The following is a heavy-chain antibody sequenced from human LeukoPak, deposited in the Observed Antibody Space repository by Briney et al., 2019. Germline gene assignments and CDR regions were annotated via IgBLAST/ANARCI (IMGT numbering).Heavy chain of an antibody. CDR2: FSAYNGHT. D-gene: IGHD3-22*01. J-gene: IGHJ4*02. Sequence: ASVKVSCKASGYTFTIYGISWVRQAPGQGLERMGLFSAYNGHTNYAQKLQGRATMTTDTSTSTSYMELRSLGSDYTSVYYCARDRSLYYESSGYYSPLGYWGQRTLVTVSS. CDR3: ARDRSLYYESSGYYSPLGY. CDR1: GYTFTIYG. V-gene: IGHV1-18*01.